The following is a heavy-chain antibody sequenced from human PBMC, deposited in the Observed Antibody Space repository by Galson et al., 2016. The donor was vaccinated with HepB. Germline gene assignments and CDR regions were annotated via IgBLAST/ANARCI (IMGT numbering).Heavy chain of an antibody. J-gene: IGHJ4*02. D-gene: IGHD4-17*01. CDR3: ARGVYGDHGWFDY. V-gene: IGHV3-66*02. CDR1: GFTVSSNY. Sequence: SLRLSCAASGFTVSSNYMTWVRQAPGKGLEYVSVIYSGGTTYYADSVKGRLTISRDNSKNTLFLQMNTLRAEETAVYYCARGVYGDHGWFDYWGQGTLVTVSS. CDR2: IYSGGTT.